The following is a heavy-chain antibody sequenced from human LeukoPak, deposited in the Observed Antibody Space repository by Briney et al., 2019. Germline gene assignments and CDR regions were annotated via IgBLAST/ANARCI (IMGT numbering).Heavy chain of an antibody. V-gene: IGHV3-30*02. CDR3: ARQWLVHFQDY. J-gene: IGHJ4*02. Sequence: GGSLRLSCAASGFSFSSYGMHWLRQAPGKGLEWVAFIRNDGSNTYYADSMKGRFTISRDNANNSLYLQINNLRAEDTAVYYCARQWLVHFQDYWGQGTLVTVSS. D-gene: IGHD6-19*01. CDR1: GFSFSSYG. CDR2: IRNDGSNT.